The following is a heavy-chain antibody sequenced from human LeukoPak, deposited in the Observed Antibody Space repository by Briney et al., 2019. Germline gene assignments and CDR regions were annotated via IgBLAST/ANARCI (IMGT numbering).Heavy chain of an antibody. CDR3: AKTTYYYDSSGYYFGDYYYYMDV. J-gene: IGHJ6*03. CDR2: IYSGGST. Sequence: GGSLRLSCAASGFTVSSNYMSWVRQAPGKGLEWVSVIYSGGSTYYADSVKGRFTISRDNSKNTLYLQMNSLRAEDTAVYYCAKTTYYYDSSGYYFGDYYYYMDVWGKGTTVTISS. D-gene: IGHD3-22*01. CDR1: GFTVSSNY. V-gene: IGHV3-53*05.